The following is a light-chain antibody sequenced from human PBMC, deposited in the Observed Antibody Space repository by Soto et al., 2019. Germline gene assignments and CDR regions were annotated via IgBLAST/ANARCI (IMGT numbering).Light chain of an antibody. J-gene: IGLJ2*01. Sequence: QSVLTQPPSVSGAPGQRVTISCTGSSSNIGAGYDVHWYQQLPGTAPKLLIYGNSNRPSGVPDRFSGSQSGTSGSLAITGLQAEDEADYYCQSYDRSLSGWVFGGGTKLTVL. CDR1: SSNIGAGYD. V-gene: IGLV1-40*01. CDR2: GNS. CDR3: QSYDRSLSGWV.